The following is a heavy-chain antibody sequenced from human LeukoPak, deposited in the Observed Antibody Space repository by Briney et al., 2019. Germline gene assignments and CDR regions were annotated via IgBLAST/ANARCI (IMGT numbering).Heavy chain of an antibody. D-gene: IGHD3-22*01. CDR2: VNSDGTSA. V-gene: IGHV3-74*01. CDR3: AKDLLRYYYDSSGYNFDY. J-gene: IGHJ4*02. Sequence: GGSLRLSCAASGFTFSSYWMFWVRQAPGKGLVWVSRVNSDGTSANYADSVKGRFTVSRDNAKNTLYLQMNSLRAEDTAVYYCAKDLLRYYYDSSGYNFDYWGQGTLVTVSS. CDR1: GFTFSSYW.